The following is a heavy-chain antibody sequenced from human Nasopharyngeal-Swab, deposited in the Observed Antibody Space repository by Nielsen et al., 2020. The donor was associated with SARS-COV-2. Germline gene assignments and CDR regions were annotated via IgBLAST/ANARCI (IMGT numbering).Heavy chain of an antibody. V-gene: IGHV3-33*01. J-gene: IGHJ3*02. Sequence: GGSLRLSCAASGFTFSSYGMHWVRQAPGKGLEWVAVIWYDGSNKYHADSVKGRFTISRDNSKNTLYLQMNSLRAEDTAVYYCARPGSGYDLPDAFDIWGQGTMVTVSS. D-gene: IGHD5-12*01. CDR3: ARPGSGYDLPDAFDI. CDR1: GFTFSSYG. CDR2: IWYDGSNK.